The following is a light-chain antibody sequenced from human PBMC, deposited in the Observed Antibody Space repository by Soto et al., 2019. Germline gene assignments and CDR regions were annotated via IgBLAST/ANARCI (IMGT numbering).Light chain of an antibody. CDR1: QSVRSN. J-gene: IGKJ4*01. Sequence: EIVMTQSPATLSVSAGERATLSCRARQSVRSNLAWYQQKSGQSPRLLIYDVSIRATGVPARFSGSGSGTDFTLTISSLQPEDFATYYCLQDYNYPLTFGGGTKVDIK. V-gene: IGKV3-15*01. CDR3: LQDYNYPLT. CDR2: DVS.